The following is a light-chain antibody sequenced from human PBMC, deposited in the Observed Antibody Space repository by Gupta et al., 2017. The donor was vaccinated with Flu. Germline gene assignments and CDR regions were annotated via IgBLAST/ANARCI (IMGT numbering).Light chain of an antibody. V-gene: IGLV3-25*03. Sequence: SYELTQPPSVSVSAGQTARLPCSGNALPKQYVFWYQQKPGQAPVLVIYKDNERPSGIPERFSGSTSGTTVTLTINGVQAEDEADYYCESADSSATSLVFGGGTKLTVL. CDR2: KDN. J-gene: IGLJ3*02. CDR3: ESADSSATSLV. CDR1: ALPKQY.